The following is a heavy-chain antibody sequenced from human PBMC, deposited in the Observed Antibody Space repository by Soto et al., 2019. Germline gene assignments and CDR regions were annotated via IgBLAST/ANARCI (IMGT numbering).Heavy chain of an antibody. J-gene: IGHJ4*01. V-gene: IGHV3-7*01. D-gene: IGHD1-1*01. CDR2: IKRDGSER. CDR3: ARHSGQGSRASVNDYLDS. Sequence: GGSLRLSCPASGFTCRCYWKSPVRQSPGNGLEWLATIKRDGSERKYVDSVRGRFTISRDNAKTSLYLQMDRLRADDTAAYHCARHSGQGSRASVNDYLDSWGHGTLDTVGS. CDR1: GFTCRCYW.